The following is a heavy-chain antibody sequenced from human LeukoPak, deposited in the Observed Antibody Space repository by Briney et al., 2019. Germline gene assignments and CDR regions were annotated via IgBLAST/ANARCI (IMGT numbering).Heavy chain of an antibody. Sequence: SETLSLTCTVSGGSISSGDYYWSWIRQPPGKGLEWIGEINHSGSTNYNPSLKSRVTISVDTSKNQFSLKLSSVTAADTAVYCCANHPLINRRTNAFDISGQGTMVTVSS. J-gene: IGHJ3*02. D-gene: IGHD1-14*01. CDR1: GGSISSGDYY. CDR2: INHSGST. V-gene: IGHV4-39*07. CDR3: ANHPLINRRTNAFDI.